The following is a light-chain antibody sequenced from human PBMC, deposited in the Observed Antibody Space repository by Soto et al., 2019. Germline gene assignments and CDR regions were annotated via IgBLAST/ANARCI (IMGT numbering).Light chain of an antibody. CDR3: NSYTISSTWV. V-gene: IGLV2-14*01. CDR2: EVS. CDR1: SNDVGAYNY. Sequence: QSVLTQPASVSGSPGQSITISCTGTSNDVGAYNYVSWYQQHPGKAPKLMISEVSNRPSGIANRFYGSNSGNTASLTIYGRQTEDEADYYCNSYTISSTWVFGGGTKVTVL. J-gene: IGLJ3*02.